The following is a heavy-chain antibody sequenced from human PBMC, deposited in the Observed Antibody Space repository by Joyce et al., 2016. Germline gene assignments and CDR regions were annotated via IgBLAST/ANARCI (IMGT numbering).Heavy chain of an antibody. CDR2: IRNKANSYTT. CDR3: NKDRAP. V-gene: IGHV3-72*01. CDR1: GFTFSDQF. D-gene: IGHD3-10*01. Sequence: EVQLVESGGGLVQPGVSLRLSCAASGFTFSDQFMDWVHQTSGEGMGWIARIRNKANSYTTEYAASVKGRFTISRDDSKKSLYLQMDSLKTEDTAVYYCNKDRAPWGQGTLVTVSS. J-gene: IGHJ5*02.